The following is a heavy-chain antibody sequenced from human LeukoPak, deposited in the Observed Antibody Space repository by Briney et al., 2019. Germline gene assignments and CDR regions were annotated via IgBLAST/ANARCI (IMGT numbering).Heavy chain of an antibody. Sequence: PGGSLRLSCAASGFTFSSYGMHWVRQAPGKGLEWVAVISYDGSNKYYADSVKGRFTISRDNSKNTLYLQMNSLRAEDTAVYYCAKDDCSGGSCYGDEYFQHWGQGTLVTVSS. D-gene: IGHD2-15*01. CDR2: ISYDGSNK. V-gene: IGHV3-30*18. CDR3: AKDDCSGGSCYGDEYFQH. J-gene: IGHJ1*01. CDR1: GFTFSSYG.